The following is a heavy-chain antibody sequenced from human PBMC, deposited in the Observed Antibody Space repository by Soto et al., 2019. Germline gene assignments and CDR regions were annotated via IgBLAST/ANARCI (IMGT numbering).Heavy chain of an antibody. D-gene: IGHD1-1*01. J-gene: IGHJ4*02. CDR2: INESGST. Sequence: QVQLQQWGAGLVKPSEPLSLSCAVYGQSFSGHSWAWIRQPPGKGLEWIGEINESGSTYYNTSLRSRVTTATDTSKNQFSLKLSSVSAADTAAYFCARGSGIVALPGELEDVKYDYWGQGTLVNVSS. CDR3: ARGSGIVALPGELEDVKYDY. CDR1: GQSFSGHS. V-gene: IGHV4-34*01.